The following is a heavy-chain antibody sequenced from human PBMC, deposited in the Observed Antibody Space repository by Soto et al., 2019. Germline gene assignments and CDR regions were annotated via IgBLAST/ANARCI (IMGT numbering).Heavy chain of an antibody. CDR1: GYTFTGYY. D-gene: IGHD6-6*01. Sequence: GASVKVSCKASGYTFTGYYMHWVRQAPGQGLEWMGWINPNSGGTNYAQKFQGWVTMTRDTSISTAYMELSRLRSDDTAVYYCARVSSSATYLHFDYWGRGTLVTVSS. J-gene: IGHJ4*02. CDR2: INPNSGGT. CDR3: ARVSSSATYLHFDY. V-gene: IGHV1-2*04.